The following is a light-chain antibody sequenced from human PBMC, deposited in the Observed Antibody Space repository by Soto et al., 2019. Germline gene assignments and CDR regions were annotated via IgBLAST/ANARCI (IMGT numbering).Light chain of an antibody. CDR2: GAS. CDR3: QQYNNWPPLT. CDR1: QNISNY. J-gene: IGKJ4*01. V-gene: IGKV3-15*01. Sequence: IVLTQSPATLSLSPGKRATLSCRASQNISNYLIWYQQKPGRAPRLLIYGASTRATGIPARFSGSGSGTEFTLTISSLQSEDFAVYHCQQYNNWPPLTFGGGTKVDIK.